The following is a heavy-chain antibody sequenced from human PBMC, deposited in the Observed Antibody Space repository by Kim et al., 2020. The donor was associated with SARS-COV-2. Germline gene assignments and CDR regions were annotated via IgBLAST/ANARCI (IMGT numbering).Heavy chain of an antibody. Sequence: GGSLRLSCAASGFTFSSYDMHWVRQATGKGLEWVSAIGTAGDTYYPGSVKGRFTISRENAKNSLYLQMNSLRAGDTAVYYCARVRGAYYGSGSPYYYGMDVWGQGTTVTVSS. J-gene: IGHJ6*02. D-gene: IGHD3-10*01. CDR1: GFTFSSYD. CDR3: ARVRGAYYGSGSPYYYGMDV. V-gene: IGHV3-13*01. CDR2: IGTAGDT.